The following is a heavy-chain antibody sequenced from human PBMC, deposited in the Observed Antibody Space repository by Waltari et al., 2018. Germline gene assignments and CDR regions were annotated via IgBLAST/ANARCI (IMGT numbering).Heavy chain of an antibody. CDR1: GDSMRTTYF. CDR3: ARDRGRGLYLDS. J-gene: IGHJ4*02. CDR2: VRGVGKT. V-gene: IGHV4-4*02. D-gene: IGHD2-15*01. Sequence: QLQESGPGLVKPSGTLSLPCAVSGDSMRTTYFWSWVRQPPGKGLDGMGQVRGVGKTNYNPSFASRVTISLDTYNNQFSLKVTSATAADTAVYYCARDRGRGLYLDSWGPGILVTVSP.